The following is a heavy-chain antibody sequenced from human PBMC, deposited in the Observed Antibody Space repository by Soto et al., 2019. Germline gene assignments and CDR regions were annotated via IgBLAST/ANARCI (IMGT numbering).Heavy chain of an antibody. D-gene: IGHD3-3*01. CDR2: IYYSGST. J-gene: IGHJ3*02. CDR3: ARFGYYDFWSGYYDAFDI. CDR1: GGSISSSSYY. Sequence: SETLSLTCTVSGGSISSSSYYWGWIRQPPGKGLEWIGSIYYSGSTYYNPSLKSRVTISVDTSKNQFSLKLSSVTAADTAVYYCARFGYYDFWSGYYDAFDIWGQGTMVTISS. V-gene: IGHV4-39*01.